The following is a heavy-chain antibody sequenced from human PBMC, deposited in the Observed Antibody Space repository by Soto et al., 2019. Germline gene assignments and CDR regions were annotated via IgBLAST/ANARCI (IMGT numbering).Heavy chain of an antibody. CDR3: ARRLDSSSRLDV. D-gene: IGHD6-6*01. Sequence: QVQLVESGGGLVKPGGSLRLSCAASGFTFSNYYMSWIRQAPGKGLEWVSYISTSGSTIYYADSVKGRFTISRDNAKNSLYLKMNSLGADDTAGYYCARRLDSSSRLDVWGKGSSVTVYS. V-gene: IGHV3-11*01. CDR1: GFTFSNYY. J-gene: IGHJ6*04. CDR2: ISTSGSTI.